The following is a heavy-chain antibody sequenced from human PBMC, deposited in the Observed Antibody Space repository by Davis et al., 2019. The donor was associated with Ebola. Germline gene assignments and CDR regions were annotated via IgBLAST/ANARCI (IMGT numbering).Heavy chain of an antibody. J-gene: IGHJ4*02. CDR1: GGSISSSNW. V-gene: IGHV4-4*02. Sequence: GSLRLSCAVSGGSISSSNWWSWVRQPPGKGLEWIGEIYHSGSTNYNPSLKSRVTISVDKSKNQFSLKLSSVTAADTAVYYCARNPWWRGTPFDYWGQGTLVTVSS. CDR3: ARNPWWRGTPFDY. CDR2: IYHSGST. D-gene: IGHD2-8*02.